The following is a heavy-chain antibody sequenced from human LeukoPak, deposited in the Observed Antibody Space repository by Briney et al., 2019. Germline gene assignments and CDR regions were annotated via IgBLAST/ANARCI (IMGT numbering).Heavy chain of an antibody. V-gene: IGHV4-59*01. CDR2: FYHSGSI. Sequence: SETLSLTCTVSGGSISSYYWNWIRQPPGKGLEWLGHFYHSGSINYNPSLKSRVTISLDTTNNHVSLKLSSVTAADTAVYFCARGFSSSWFCGRWFDPWGQGILVTVSS. D-gene: IGHD6-13*01. CDR1: GGSISSYY. CDR3: ARGFSSSWFCGRWFDP. J-gene: IGHJ5*02.